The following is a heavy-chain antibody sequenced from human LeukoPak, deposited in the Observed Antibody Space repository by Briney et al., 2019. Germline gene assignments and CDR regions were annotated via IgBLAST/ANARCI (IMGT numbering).Heavy chain of an antibody. CDR3: ARNGGTSDFDY. J-gene: IGHJ4*02. V-gene: IGHV4-39*01. CDR2: ISYSGST. D-gene: IGHD4-23*01. CDR1: GGSISSSSYY. Sequence: SETLSLTCTVSGGSISSSSYYWGWLRRPPGKGLEWIGSISYSGSTYYNPSLKSRVTISVDTSKNQFSLKLSSVTAADTAVYYCARNGGTSDFDYWGQGTLVTVSS.